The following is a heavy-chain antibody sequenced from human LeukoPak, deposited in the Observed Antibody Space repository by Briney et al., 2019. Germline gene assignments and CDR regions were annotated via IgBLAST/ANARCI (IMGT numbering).Heavy chain of an antibody. CDR2: MNPDGSHR. V-gene: IGHV3-7*01. J-gene: IGHJ3*02. CDR1: GSRFGGSW. D-gene: IGHD3-16*01. CDR3: TRDVREAYDI. Sequence: PGGSLRLSCEASGSRFGGSWMNWVRQAPGKGPERVANMNPDGSHRLYVASVRGRFTISRDNAKNLLYLQMNSLRVEDTAVYYCTRDVREAYDIWGHGTMVTVSS.